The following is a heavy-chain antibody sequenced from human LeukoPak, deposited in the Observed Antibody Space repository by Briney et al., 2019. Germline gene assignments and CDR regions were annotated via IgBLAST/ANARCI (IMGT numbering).Heavy chain of an antibody. J-gene: IGHJ4*02. V-gene: IGHV3-21*06. CDR3: ARDCGGDCYLDY. CDR2: ITSTSSYM. CDR1: GFTFSNYN. D-gene: IGHD2-21*02. Sequence: GGSLRLSCAASGFTFSNYNMNWVRQAPGKGLEWVSSITSTSSYMYYADSVKGRFTISRDNAKNSLYLQMNSLRAEGTAVYYCARDCGGDCYLDYWGQGTLVTVSS.